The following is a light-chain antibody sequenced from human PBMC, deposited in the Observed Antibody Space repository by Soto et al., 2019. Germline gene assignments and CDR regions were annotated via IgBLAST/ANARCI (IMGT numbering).Light chain of an antibody. CDR1: QSVSSSY. CDR3: QQYDSSTGRT. CDR2: GAS. V-gene: IGKV3-20*01. J-gene: IGKJ1*01. Sequence: EIVLTQSPGTLSLSPGERATLSCRASQSVSSSYLAWYQQKPGQAPRLLIYGASSRATGIPDRFSGSGSGTDFTLTISRLEPEDFAVYYCQQYDSSTGRTFGQGTKVEIK.